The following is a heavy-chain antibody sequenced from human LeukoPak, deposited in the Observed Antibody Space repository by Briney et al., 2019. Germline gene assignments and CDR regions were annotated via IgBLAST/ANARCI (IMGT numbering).Heavy chain of an antibody. Sequence: GGSLRLSCAASGLTFSRSAMLCVRQPSGKAREGVGRISSKANSYAPAYAASVKGSFNISRDDSKNTAYLQMNSRQTEDTAVYYCTRHVSADYGDYVGYYYYYMDVWGKGTTVTVSS. D-gene: IGHD4-17*01. J-gene: IGHJ6*03. V-gene: IGHV3-73*01. CDR3: TRHVSADYGDYVGYYYYYMDV. CDR2: ISSKANSYAP. CDR1: GLTFSRSA.